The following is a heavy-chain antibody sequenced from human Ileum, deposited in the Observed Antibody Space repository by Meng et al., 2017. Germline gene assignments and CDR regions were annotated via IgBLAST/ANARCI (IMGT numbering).Heavy chain of an antibody. J-gene: IGHJ4*02. D-gene: IGHD7-27*01. CDR2: ICYSGNT. CDR1: GGSISSSSHC. Sequence: QLQLQESGPELVRPSETLSLMCTVSGGSISSSSHCCDWIRQPPGKGLEWIGSICYSGNTYYNPSLKSRVSMSVDTSKKQISLKLNSVTAADTAVYYCARRTGEVDLLDYWGQGTLVTVSS. CDR3: ARRTGEVDLLDY. V-gene: IGHV4-39*01.